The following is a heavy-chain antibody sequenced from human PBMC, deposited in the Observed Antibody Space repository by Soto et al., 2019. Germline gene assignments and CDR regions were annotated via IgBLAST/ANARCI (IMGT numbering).Heavy chain of an antibody. J-gene: IGHJ6*02. CDR3: ARAPVTGSRPYYYYGMDV. CDR2: IIPIFGSA. Sequence: QVQLVQSGAEVKKPGSSVKVSCKASGGTFSSYTISWVRQAPGQGLEWMGGIIPIFGSANYAQKFQGRVTINADKSTTTAYMEVSSLRSEDTAVYYCARAPVTGSRPYYYYGMDVWGQGTTVTVSS. D-gene: IGHD2-15*01. V-gene: IGHV1-69*06. CDR1: GGTFSSYT.